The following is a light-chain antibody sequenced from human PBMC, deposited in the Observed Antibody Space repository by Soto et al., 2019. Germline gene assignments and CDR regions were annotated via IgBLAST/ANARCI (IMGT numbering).Light chain of an antibody. CDR2: DVS. Sequence: QSALTQPASVSGSPGQSITLSCTGTSSDVGGNHVSWYQQHPGKAPRLIIYDVSNRPSGISNRFSGSKSDNTASLTISGLQADDEADYYCSSHTSTSRYVFGTGTKLTV. V-gene: IGLV2-14*03. J-gene: IGLJ1*01. CDR1: SSDVGGNH. CDR3: SSHTSTSRYV.